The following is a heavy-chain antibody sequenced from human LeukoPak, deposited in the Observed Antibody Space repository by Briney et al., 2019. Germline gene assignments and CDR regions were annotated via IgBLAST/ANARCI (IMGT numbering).Heavy chain of an antibody. V-gene: IGHV1-69*05. D-gene: IGHD3-22*01. J-gene: IGHJ4*02. CDR1: GGTFSSYA. CDR3: ARDARPSYDTSGYYFPGDY. CDR2: IIPIFGTA. Sequence: ASVKVSCXASGGTFSSYAISWVRQARGQGLEWMGRIIPIFGTANYAQKFQGRVTITTDESTSTAYMELSSLRSEDTAVYYCARDARPSYDTSGYYFPGDYWGQGTLVTVSS.